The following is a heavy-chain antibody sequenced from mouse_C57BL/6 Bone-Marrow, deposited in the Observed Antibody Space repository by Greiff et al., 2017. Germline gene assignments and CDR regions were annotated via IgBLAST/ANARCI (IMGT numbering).Heavy chain of an antibody. CDR3: ARCPLIYYYGSSYDWYFDV. D-gene: IGHD1-1*01. CDR1: GYAFTNYL. CDR2: INPGSGGT. Sequence: QVQLQQSGAELVRPGTSVKVSCKASGYAFTNYLIEWVKQRPGQGLEWIGVINPGSGGTNYNEKFKGKATLTADKSSSTAYMQLSSLTSEDSAVYFCARCPLIYYYGSSYDWYFDVWATGTTVTVSS. V-gene: IGHV1-54*01. J-gene: IGHJ1*03.